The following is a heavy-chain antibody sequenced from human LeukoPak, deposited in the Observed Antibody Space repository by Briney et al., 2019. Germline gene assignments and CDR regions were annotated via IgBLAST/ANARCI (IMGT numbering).Heavy chain of an antibody. J-gene: IGHJ4*02. D-gene: IGHD7-27*01. CDR1: GFTFSSYW. V-gene: IGHV4-59*12. CDR3: ARANWGRGGFDY. CDR2: IYYSGSA. Sequence: GSLRLSCAASGFTFSSYWMSWVRQAPGKGLEWIGYIYYSGSANYNPSLKSRVTISVDTSKNQFSLKLSSVTAADTAVYYCARANWGRGGFDYWGQGTLVTVSS.